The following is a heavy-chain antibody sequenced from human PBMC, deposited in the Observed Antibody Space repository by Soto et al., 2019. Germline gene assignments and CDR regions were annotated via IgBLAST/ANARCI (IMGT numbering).Heavy chain of an antibody. Sequence: QVQLVQSGAEVKKPGASVKVSCKASGYTLTHYYMHWVRQAPGQGPEWVGVINPSTLVTRYAQKLQGRVTMTRDTSTSTVYMELNSLIAEDPAVYYCARNGQTYDDYFFDKWGQGALVNVSS. CDR2: INPSTLVT. D-gene: IGHD4-17*01. CDR3: ARNGQTYDDYFFDK. CDR1: GYTLTHYY. J-gene: IGHJ4*02. V-gene: IGHV1-46*04.